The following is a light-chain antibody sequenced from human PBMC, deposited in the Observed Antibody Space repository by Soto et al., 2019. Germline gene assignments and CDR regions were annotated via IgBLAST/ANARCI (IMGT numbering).Light chain of an antibody. J-gene: IGLJ2*01. Sequence: QSVLTQPASVSGSPGQSVTISCTGTSGDIGRYKFVSWFQQHPGKAPKLLIFEGTNRPSGVSHRFSGSKSGNTASLTISGLLAEDEAMYFCSASTNTNTLVIFGGGTNVTVL. CDR2: EGT. CDR3: SASTNTNTLVI. CDR1: SGDIGRYKF. V-gene: IGLV2-14*01.